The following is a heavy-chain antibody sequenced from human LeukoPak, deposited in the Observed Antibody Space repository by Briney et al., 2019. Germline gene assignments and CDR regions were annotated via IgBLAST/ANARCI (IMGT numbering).Heavy chain of an antibody. CDR1: GFTFSSYA. Sequence: GGSLRLSCAASGFTFSSYAMTWVRQAPGKGLEWVSTISGSGGSGGGTYYADSVKGRFTISRDNSKNTLFLQMNSLRAEDTALYYCAKEGYSSSWYVHFDYWGQGTLVTVSS. CDR2: ISGSGGSGGGT. D-gene: IGHD6-13*01. J-gene: IGHJ4*02. CDR3: AKEGYSSSWYVHFDY. V-gene: IGHV3-23*01.